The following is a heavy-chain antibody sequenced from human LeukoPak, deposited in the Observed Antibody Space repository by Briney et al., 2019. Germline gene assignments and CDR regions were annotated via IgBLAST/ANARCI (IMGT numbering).Heavy chain of an antibody. CDR2: ISSNGSST. V-gene: IGHV3-64*01. J-gene: IGHJ4*02. D-gene: IGHD3-3*01. Sequence: GGSLRLSCAASGFTFSSYGMHWVRQAPGKGLEYVSRISSNGSSTYYANSVKGRFTISRDNSKNTLYLQMGSLRAADMAVYYCARGGYYDFWSGTFDYWGQGTLVTVSS. CDR3: ARGGYYDFWSGTFDY. CDR1: GFTFSSYG.